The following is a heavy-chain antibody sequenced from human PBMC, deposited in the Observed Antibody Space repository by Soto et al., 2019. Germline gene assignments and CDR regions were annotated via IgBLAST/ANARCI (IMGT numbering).Heavy chain of an antibody. CDR2: IYYSGST. J-gene: IGHJ4*02. V-gene: IGHV4-61*01. CDR1: GGSVSSGSYY. Sequence: SETLSLTCTVSGGSVSSGSYYWSWIRQPPGKGLEWIGYIYYSGSTNYNPSLKSRVTISVDASKNQFSLKLSSVTAADTAVYYCARALSPGSYYPYYFDYWGQGNMVAVSS. D-gene: IGHD3-10*01. CDR3: ARALSPGSYYPYYFDY.